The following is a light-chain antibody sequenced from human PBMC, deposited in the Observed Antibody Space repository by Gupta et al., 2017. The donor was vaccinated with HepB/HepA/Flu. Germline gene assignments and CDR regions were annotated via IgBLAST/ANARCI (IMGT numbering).Light chain of an antibody. J-gene: IGKJ2*01. CDR1: QSSLYHSDNRKY. V-gene: IGKV4-1*01. CDR3: QQDYGSPYT. Sequence: VVTKSTDPLPAFLGERATFNCKSTQSSLYHSDNRKYLAWYQQNAGQPPKLLIYWVSIRESWVPEQISSSGSGTDFTLTISNLQAEEVVVYYCQQDYGSPYTFGQGTKVEMK. CDR2: WVS.